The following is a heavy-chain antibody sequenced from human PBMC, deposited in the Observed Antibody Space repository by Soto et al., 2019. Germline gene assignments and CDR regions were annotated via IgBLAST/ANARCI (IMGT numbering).Heavy chain of an antibody. Sequence: QVQLVESGGGVVQPGRSLRLSCAASEFTFSTYGMHWVRQAPGKGLEWVAAISYDGSNQYYADSVKGRFTISRDNPKSTLYLQMSSLSAEDTAMYYCANRLGPTPDFDYWGQGTLVTVSS. D-gene: IGHD2-15*01. CDR2: ISYDGSNQ. V-gene: IGHV3-30*18. CDR3: ANRLGPTPDFDY. J-gene: IGHJ4*02. CDR1: EFTFSTYG.